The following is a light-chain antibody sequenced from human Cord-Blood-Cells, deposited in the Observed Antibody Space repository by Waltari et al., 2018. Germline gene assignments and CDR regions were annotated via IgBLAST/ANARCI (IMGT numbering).Light chain of an antibody. CDR2: SNN. V-gene: IGLV1-44*01. CDR3: AAWDDSLNGVV. Sequence: QSVLTQPPSASGPPGQRVTIPCSGTSPNIRSNTVNWYQQLAGTAPKHLIYSNNQRPSGVPDRFSGSKSGTSASLAISGLQSEDEADYYCAAWDDSLNGVVFGGGTKLTVL. J-gene: IGLJ2*01. CDR1: SPNIRSNT.